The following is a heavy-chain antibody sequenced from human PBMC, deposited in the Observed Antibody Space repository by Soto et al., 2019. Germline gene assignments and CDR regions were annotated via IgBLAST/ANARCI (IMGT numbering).Heavy chain of an antibody. CDR2: INHSGST. V-gene: IGHV4-34*01. CDR1: GGSFSGYY. J-gene: IGHJ6*03. CDR3: ARVGGTYYYYYMDV. Sequence: SLTCAVYGGSFSGYYWSWIRQPPGKGLEWIGEINHSGSTNYNPSLKSRVTISVDTSKNQFSLKLSSVTAADTAVYYCARVGGTYYYYYMDVWGKGTTVTVSS. D-gene: IGHD3-16*01.